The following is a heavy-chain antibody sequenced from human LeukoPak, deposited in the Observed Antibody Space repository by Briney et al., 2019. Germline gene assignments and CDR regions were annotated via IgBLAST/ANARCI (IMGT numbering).Heavy chain of an antibody. J-gene: IGHJ4*02. D-gene: IGHD3-3*01. Sequence: SGPTLVHPTQPLTLTCTFSGFSLSTSGVGVGWIRQPPGKALKWLALIYWNDDKRYSPSLKSRLTITKDTSKNQVVLTMTNMDPVDTATYYCAHRSYYDFWSGSTYFDYWGQGTLVTVSS. CDR3: AHRSYYDFWSGSTYFDY. V-gene: IGHV2-5*01. CDR1: GFSLSTSGVG. CDR2: IYWNDDK.